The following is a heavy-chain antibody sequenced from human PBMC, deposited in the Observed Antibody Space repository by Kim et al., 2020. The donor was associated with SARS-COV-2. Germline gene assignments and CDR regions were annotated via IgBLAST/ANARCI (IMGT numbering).Heavy chain of an antibody. CDR1: GGTVSSGSYY. V-gene: IGHV4-61*01. J-gene: IGHJ4*02. D-gene: IGHD5-12*01. CDR2: IYYSGST. CDR3: ANRRDGYTTYYFDY. Sequence: SETLSLTCTVSGGTVSSGSYYWSWIRQPPGKGLEWIGYIYYSGSTNYNPSLKSRVTISVDTSKNQFSLKLSYVTAADAAVYYCANRRDGYTTYYFDYWGQGTLVTVSS.